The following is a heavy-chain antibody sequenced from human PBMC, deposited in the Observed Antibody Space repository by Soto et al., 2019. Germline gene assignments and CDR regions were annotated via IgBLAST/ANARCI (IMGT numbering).Heavy chain of an antibody. CDR2: IYPGDSDT. J-gene: IGHJ4*02. CDR1: GYTFSTSW. V-gene: IGHV5-51*01. Sequence: GESLKISCKGSGYTFSTSWIAWVRQMPGKGLEWMGIIYPGDSDTKYSPAFQGQVTISADKSINTAYLQWTSLEASDTAIYYCARKFAPEFFDSWGQGTLVTVSS. D-gene: IGHD3-10*01. CDR3: ARKFAPEFFDS.